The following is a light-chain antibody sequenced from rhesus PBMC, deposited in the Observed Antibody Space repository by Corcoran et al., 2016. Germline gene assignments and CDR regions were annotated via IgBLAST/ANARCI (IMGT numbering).Light chain of an antibody. CDR2: KAY. CDR3: QQYDSRPWT. J-gene: IGKJ1*01. Sequence: DIQMTQSPSSLSASVGDTVTITCRASQGINNYLSWYQQKPGKAPKLLLYKAYSLKSGVPSRFSGSGSGKDFTLTISSLQSEDFATYYCQQYDSRPWTFGHGTKVEIK. V-gene: IGKV1-22*01. CDR1: QGINNY.